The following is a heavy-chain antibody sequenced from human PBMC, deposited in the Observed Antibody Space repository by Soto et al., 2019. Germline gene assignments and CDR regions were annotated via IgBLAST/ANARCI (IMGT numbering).Heavy chain of an antibody. J-gene: IGHJ6*02. Sequence: GSLRLSCAACGCTFSSYSMNWVRQAPGNGLEWVSSISSSSSYIYYADSVKGRFTISRDNAKNSLYLQMNSLRAEDTAVYYCARNTYYYDTSGYSYYYYGMDVCGQGTTVTASS. V-gene: IGHV3-21*01. D-gene: IGHD3-22*01. CDR2: ISSSSSYI. CDR3: ARNTYYYDTSGYSYYYYGMDV. CDR1: GCTFSSYS.